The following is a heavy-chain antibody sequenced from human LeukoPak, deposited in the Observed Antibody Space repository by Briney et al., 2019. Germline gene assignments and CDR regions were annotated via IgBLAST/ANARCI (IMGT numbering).Heavy chain of an antibody. V-gene: IGHV5-51*01. Sequence: GESLKISCKGSGSSFTSYWIGWVRQMPGKGLEWMGIIYPGDFDTRYSPSFQGQVTISADKSISTAYLQWSSLKASDTAMYYCARSMSETYYYGSGSYSLVYWGQGTLVTVSS. D-gene: IGHD3-10*01. CDR3: ARSMSETYYYGSGSYSLVY. CDR2: IYPGDFDT. CDR1: GSSFTSYW. J-gene: IGHJ4*02.